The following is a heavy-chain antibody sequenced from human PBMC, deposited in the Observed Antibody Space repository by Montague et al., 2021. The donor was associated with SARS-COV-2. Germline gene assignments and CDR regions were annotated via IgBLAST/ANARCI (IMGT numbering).Heavy chain of an antibody. J-gene: IGHJ4*02. Sequence: SETLSLTCSVSSGSVSSDYWGWIRQPPGKGLEWIGYIYSSGSTSYNPSLKSRVTISIDTSKNQFSLRLSSVTAADAAVYYCARTGDAYTRYYFDYWGQGTPVTVSS. V-gene: IGHV4-59*02. CDR3: ARTGDAYTRYYFDY. CDR1: SGSVSSDY. D-gene: IGHD5-24*01. CDR2: IYSSGST.